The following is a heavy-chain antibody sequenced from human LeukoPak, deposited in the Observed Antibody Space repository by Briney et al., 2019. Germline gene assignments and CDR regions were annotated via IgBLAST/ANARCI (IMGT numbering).Heavy chain of an antibody. V-gene: IGHV4-30-4*01. J-gene: IGHJ4*02. D-gene: IGHD3-10*01. Sequence: PSQTLSLTCTVSGGSISSGDYYWSWIRQPPGRGLEWIGYIYYSGTTYYNPSLKSRVTISVDTSKNQFSLKLTSVTAADTAVYFCARGPYGSGSYYWGQGTLVTVSS. CDR1: GGSISSGDYY. CDR3: ARGPYGSGSYY. CDR2: IYYSGTT.